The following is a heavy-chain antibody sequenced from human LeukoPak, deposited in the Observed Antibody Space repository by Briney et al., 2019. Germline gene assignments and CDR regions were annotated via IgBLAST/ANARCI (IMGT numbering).Heavy chain of an antibody. J-gene: IGHJ6*03. CDR3: ARDSDTAGYYYYMDV. Sequence: GGSLRLSCAASGFTFSSYSMNWVRQAPGKGLEWVSYISSSSSTIYYADSVKGRFTISRGNAKNSLYLQMNSLRPEDTAVYYCARDSDTAGYYYYMDVWGKGTTVIVSS. CDR1: GFTFSSYS. CDR2: ISSSSSTI. V-gene: IGHV3-48*01. D-gene: IGHD5-18*01.